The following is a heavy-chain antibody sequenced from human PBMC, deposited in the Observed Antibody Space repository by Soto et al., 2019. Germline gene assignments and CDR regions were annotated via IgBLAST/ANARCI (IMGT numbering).Heavy chain of an antibody. CDR2: ISPTSEYI. Sequence: PGRALRLPWAASGFRSSRHNINGVRHAPGKGLEWVSSISPTSEYIYHADSVKGRFTMSRDNAKTSLYLQMGSLRADDTAVYYCARKNYCPDSGFYDYWGQGALVTVSS. CDR3: ARKNYCPDSGFYDY. CDR1: GFRSSRHN. J-gene: IGHJ4*02. D-gene: IGHD3-22*01. V-gene: IGHV3-21*01.